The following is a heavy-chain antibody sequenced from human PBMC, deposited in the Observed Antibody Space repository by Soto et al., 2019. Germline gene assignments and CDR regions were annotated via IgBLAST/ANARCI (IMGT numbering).Heavy chain of an antibody. D-gene: IGHD6-13*01. CDR2: INAGNGNT. CDR3: AREVGQQLVHFDY. J-gene: IGHJ4*02. CDR1: GYTFTSYA. Sequence: ASVKVSCKASGYTFTSYAMHWVRQAPGQRLEWMGWINAGNGNTKYSQKSQGRVTITRDTSASTAYMELSSLRSEDTAVYYCAREVGQQLVHFDYWGQGTLVTVSS. V-gene: IGHV1-3*01.